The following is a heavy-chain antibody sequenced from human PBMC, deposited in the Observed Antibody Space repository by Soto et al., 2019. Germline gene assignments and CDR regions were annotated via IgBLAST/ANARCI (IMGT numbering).Heavy chain of an antibody. CDR3: AKDGDYHGSGSFLDY. J-gene: IGHJ4*02. CDR1: GFIFSNYV. Sequence: GGSLRLSCAASGFIFSNYVMNWVRQRPGKGLEWVSTISGSGRDTYYADSVKGRFTISRDSPKNTLYLQINTLRAEDTAIYYCAKDGDYHGSGSFLDYWGQGTLVTVSS. CDR2: ISGSGRDT. D-gene: IGHD3-10*01. V-gene: IGHV3-23*01.